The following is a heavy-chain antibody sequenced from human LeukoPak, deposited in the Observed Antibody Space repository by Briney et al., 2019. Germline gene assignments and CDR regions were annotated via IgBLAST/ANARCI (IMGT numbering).Heavy chain of an antibody. CDR3: ARDRDYGGNSGAFDI. V-gene: IGHV1-69*05. CDR1: GYTFTSYA. J-gene: IGHJ3*02. Sequence: GASVKVSCKASGYTFTSYAISWVRQAPGQGLEWMGRIIPIFGTANYAQKFQGRVTITTDESTSTAYMELSSLRSEDTAVYYCARDRDYGGNSGAFDIWGPGTMVTVSS. CDR2: IIPIFGTA. D-gene: IGHD4-23*01.